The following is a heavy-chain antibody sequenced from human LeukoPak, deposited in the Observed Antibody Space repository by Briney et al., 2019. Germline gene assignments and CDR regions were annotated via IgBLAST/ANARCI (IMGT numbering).Heavy chain of an antibody. CDR1: GFTFGDYA. CDR2: ISWNSGSI. Sequence: PGRSLRLSCAASGFTFGDYAMHWVRQAPGKGLEWVSGISWNSGSIGYADSVKGRFTISRDNAKDSLYLQMNSLRAEDMALYYCAKDIGSDILTGYYRGMDYWGQGTLVTVSS. J-gene: IGHJ4*02. CDR3: AKDIGSDILTGYYRGMDY. D-gene: IGHD3-9*01. V-gene: IGHV3-9*03.